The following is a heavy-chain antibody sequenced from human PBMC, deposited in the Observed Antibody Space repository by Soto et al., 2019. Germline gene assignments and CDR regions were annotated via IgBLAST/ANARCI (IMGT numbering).Heavy chain of an antibody. CDR2: SSATGAGT. CDR3: AKDRRAGGNYGFYSDF. J-gene: IGHJ4*02. D-gene: IGHD1-7*01. CDR1: GFTFSSYG. V-gene: IGHV3-23*01. Sequence: GGALRLSCAASGFTFSSYGMTWVRQAPGKGLEWVSFSSATGAGTYYADSVKGRFTISRDNSKNTLYLQMTSLRADDTAVYYCAKDRRAGGNYGFYSDFWGQGALVTVSS.